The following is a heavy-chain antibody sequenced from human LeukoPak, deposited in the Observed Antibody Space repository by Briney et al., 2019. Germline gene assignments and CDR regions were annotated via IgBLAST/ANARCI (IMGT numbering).Heavy chain of an antibody. CDR3: ARSSLYYYYYMDV. J-gene: IGHJ6*03. CDR2: ISYDGSNK. D-gene: IGHD6-6*01. V-gene: IGHV3-30*04. Sequence: GGSLRLSCAASGFTFSSYAMHWVRQAPGKGLEWVAVISYDGSNKYYADSVKGRFTISRDNSKNTLYLQMNSLRAEDTAVYYCARSSLYYYYYMDVWGKGTTVTVSS. CDR1: GFTFSSYA.